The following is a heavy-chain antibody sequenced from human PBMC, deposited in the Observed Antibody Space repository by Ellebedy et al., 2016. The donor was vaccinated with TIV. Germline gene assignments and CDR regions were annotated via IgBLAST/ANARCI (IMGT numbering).Heavy chain of an antibody. CDR3: ARQWPGPGSYYFDY. CDR2: IIPIFGTT. V-gene: IGHV1-69*06. J-gene: IGHJ4*02. CDR1: GGTFSSYA. Sequence: ASVKVSCKASGGTFSSYAISWVRQAPGQGLEWMGGIIPIFGTTNYAQKFQGRVTITADKSTRTAYMELSSLRSEDTAVYYCARQWPGPGSYYFDYWGQGTLVTVSS. D-gene: IGHD6-19*01.